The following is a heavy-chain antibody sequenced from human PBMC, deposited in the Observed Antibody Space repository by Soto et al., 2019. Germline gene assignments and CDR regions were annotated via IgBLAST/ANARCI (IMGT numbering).Heavy chain of an antibody. J-gene: IGHJ5*02. D-gene: IGHD2-2*01. Sequence: VQQVQSGADVKKPGASVKVSCEASGYTFTSYGISWVRQAPGQGLEWMGWISAYNGNTNYAQKLQGRVTMTTDTSTSTAYMELRSLRSDDTAVYYCARPVYCSSTSCYWFDPWGQGTLVTVSS. CDR2: ISAYNGNT. V-gene: IGHV1-18*01. CDR3: ARPVYCSSTSCYWFDP. CDR1: GYTFTSYG.